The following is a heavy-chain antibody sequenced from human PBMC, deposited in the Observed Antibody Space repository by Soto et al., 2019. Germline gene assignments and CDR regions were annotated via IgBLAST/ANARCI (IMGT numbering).Heavy chain of an antibody. Sequence: QVQLVQSGAEVKKPGSSVKVACKASGGTFSKYNISWVRQAPGQGLEWMGRIDPIVGITNYAQKFQGRVTLTADKSTSAGYLEVNSLRYEDTAVYYCARDSFFSVRPATDTDDPRVEGGQGTLVTVSS. CDR2: IDPIVGIT. D-gene: IGHD2-15*01. CDR3: ARDSFFSVRPATDTDDPRVE. J-gene: IGHJ4*02. V-gene: IGHV1-69*02. CDR1: GGTFSKYN.